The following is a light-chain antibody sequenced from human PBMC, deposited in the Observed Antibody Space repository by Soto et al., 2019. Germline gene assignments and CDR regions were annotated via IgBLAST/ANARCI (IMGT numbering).Light chain of an antibody. CDR3: CSHAGSNYV. Sequence: QSVLTQPRSVSGSPGQSVTISCTGTSSDVGGYNYVSWYQQHPGKAPKLMIYDVSKWPSGVPDRFSGSKSGNTASLTISGLQAEDEADYYCCSHAGSNYVFGTGTKVTVL. V-gene: IGLV2-11*01. CDR1: SSDVGGYNY. CDR2: DVS. J-gene: IGLJ1*01.